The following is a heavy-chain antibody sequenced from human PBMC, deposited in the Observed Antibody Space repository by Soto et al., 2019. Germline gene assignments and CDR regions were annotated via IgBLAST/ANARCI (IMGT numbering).Heavy chain of an antibody. Sequence: GASVEVSCKASGYTFTSYGISWVRQAPGQGLEWMGWISAYNGNTNYAQKLQGRVTMTTDTSTSTAYMELRSLRSDDTAVYYCARDGGFGVVIIGWFDPWGQGTLVTVSS. D-gene: IGHD3-3*01. CDR2: ISAYNGNT. CDR1: GYTFTSYG. V-gene: IGHV1-18*01. J-gene: IGHJ5*02. CDR3: ARDGGFGVVIIGWFDP.